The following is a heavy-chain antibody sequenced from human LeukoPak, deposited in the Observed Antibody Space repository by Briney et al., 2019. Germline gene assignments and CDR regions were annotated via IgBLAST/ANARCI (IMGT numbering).Heavy chain of an antibody. D-gene: IGHD6-13*01. CDR3: ARDRRVKLPVAAAGLTTIDY. J-gene: IGHJ4*02. CDR1: GYTFTGYY. V-gene: IGHV1-2*06. Sequence: ASVKVSCKASGYTFTGYYMHWVRQAPGQGLEWMGRINPNSGGTNYAQKFQGRVTMTRDTSISTAYMELSRLGSDDTAVYYCARDRRVKLPVAAAGLTTIDYWGQGTLVTVSS. CDR2: INPNSGGT.